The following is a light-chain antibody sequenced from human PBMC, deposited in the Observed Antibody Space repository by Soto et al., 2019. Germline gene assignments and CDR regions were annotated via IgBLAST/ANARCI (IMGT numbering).Light chain of an antibody. CDR2: GAS. Sequence: EIVMTQSPATLSVSPGERVTLSCRASQSINYNLAWYQQKPGQAPRLLIQGASTRATGIPVRFSGSGSGTEFTLTISSLQSVDFAVYYCQQYKNWYTFGQGTKLEIK. J-gene: IGKJ2*01. CDR1: QSINYN. CDR3: QQYKNWYT. V-gene: IGKV3-15*01.